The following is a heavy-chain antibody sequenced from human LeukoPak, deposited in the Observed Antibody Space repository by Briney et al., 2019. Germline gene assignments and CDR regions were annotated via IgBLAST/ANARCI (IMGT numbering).Heavy chain of an antibody. J-gene: IGHJ4*02. CDR1: GFTFDDYG. Sequence: PGGSLRLSCAASGFTFDDYGMSWVRQAPGKGLEWVSGINWNGGSTGYADSVKGRFTISRDNAKNSLYLQMNSLRAEDTALYYCAREGIAAAGTDFDYWGQGTLVTVSS. V-gene: IGHV3-20*04. CDR3: AREGIAAAGTDFDY. D-gene: IGHD6-13*01. CDR2: INWNGGST.